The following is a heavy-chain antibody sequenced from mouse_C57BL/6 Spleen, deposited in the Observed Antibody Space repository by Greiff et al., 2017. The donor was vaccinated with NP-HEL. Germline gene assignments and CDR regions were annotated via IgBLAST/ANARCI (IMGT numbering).Heavy chain of an antibody. Sequence: EVMLVESEGGLVQPGSSMKLSCTASGFTFSDYYMAWVRQVPEKGLEWVANINYDGSSTYYLDSLKSRFIISRDNAKNILYLQMSSLKSEDTATYYCARDQRFRGDWYFDVWGTGTTVTVSS. CDR3: ARDQRFRGDWYFDV. V-gene: IGHV5-16*01. J-gene: IGHJ1*03. CDR2: INYDGSST. CDR1: GFTFSDYY.